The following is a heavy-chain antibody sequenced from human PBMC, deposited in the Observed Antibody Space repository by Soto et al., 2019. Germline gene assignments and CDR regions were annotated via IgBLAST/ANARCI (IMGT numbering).Heavy chain of an antibody. CDR1: GYTFINYG. CDR3: AIVNFRNAFEI. CDR2: INPTNGNT. Sequence: ASFTVSCKASGYTFINYGIAWVRQAPGQCLAWMGWINPTNGNTNYARDLEGRVTVTADISATTAYMELRSLTSDDTDVYYCAIVNFRNAFEIWIQGTKVTVSS. V-gene: IGHV1-18*01. J-gene: IGHJ3*02.